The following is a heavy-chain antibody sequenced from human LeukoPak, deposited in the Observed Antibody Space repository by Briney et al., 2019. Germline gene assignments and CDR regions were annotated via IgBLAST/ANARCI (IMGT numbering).Heavy chain of an antibody. Sequence: SVKVSCKASGYTFTSYYMHWVRQAPGQGLEWMGIINPSGGSTSYAQKFQGRVTMTRDTSTSTVYMELSSLRSEDTAVYYCARDKPSSSSGGSCYYYHYYYMDVWGKGTTVTVSS. V-gene: IGHV1-46*01. J-gene: IGHJ6*03. CDR1: GYTFTSYY. D-gene: IGHD2-15*01. CDR2: INPSGGST. CDR3: ARDKPSSSSGGSCYYYHYYYMDV.